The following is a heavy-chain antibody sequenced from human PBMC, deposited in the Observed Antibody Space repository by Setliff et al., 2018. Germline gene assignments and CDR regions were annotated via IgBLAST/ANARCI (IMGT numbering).Heavy chain of an antibody. Sequence: ASVKVSCKASGYTFTSYAMNWVRQAPGQGLEWMGWINTNTGNPTYAQGFTGRFVFSLDTSDSTAYLEINSLKAEDTAVYYCAPHPYCSGGNCYSWYFFDYWGQGTLVTVSS. CDR1: GYTFTSYA. D-gene: IGHD2-15*01. V-gene: IGHV7-4-1*02. J-gene: IGHJ4*02. CDR2: INTNTGNP. CDR3: APHPYCSGGNCYSWYFFDY.